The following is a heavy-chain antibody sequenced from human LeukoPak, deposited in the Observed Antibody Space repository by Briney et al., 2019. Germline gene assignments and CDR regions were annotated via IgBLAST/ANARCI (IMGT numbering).Heavy chain of an antibody. J-gene: IGHJ5*02. CDR3: ARPYVQYCSSTSCYHDNWFDP. Sequence: ASVKVSCKASGYTFTSYYMHWVRQAPGQGLEWMGIINPSGGSTSYAQKFQGRVTMTRDTSTSTVYMELSSLRSEDTAVYYCARPYVQYCSSTSCYHDNWFDPWGQGTLVTVSS. V-gene: IGHV1-46*01. CDR2: INPSGGST. CDR1: GYTFTSYY. D-gene: IGHD2-2*01.